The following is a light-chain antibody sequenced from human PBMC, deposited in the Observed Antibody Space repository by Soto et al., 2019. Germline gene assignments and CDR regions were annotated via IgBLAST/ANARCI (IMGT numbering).Light chain of an antibody. Sequence: EIVMTQSPATLSVSPGERATLSCRASQSISGNLAWYQQKPGQAPRLLIYGASTRATGIPARFSGSGSGTEFTLTISSLQSEDFAVYYCQQYNNWPITFGPGTKVDIK. CDR3: QQYNNWPIT. J-gene: IGKJ3*01. V-gene: IGKV3-15*01. CDR1: QSISGN. CDR2: GAS.